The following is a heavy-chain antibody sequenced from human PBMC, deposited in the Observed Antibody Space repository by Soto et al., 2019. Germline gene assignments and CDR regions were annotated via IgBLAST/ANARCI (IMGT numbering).Heavy chain of an antibody. D-gene: IGHD4-17*01. CDR1: GGTFSSYA. V-gene: IGHV1-69*06. Sequence: GASVKVSCKASGGTFSSYAISWVRQAPRQGLEWMGGIIPIFGTANYAQKFQGRVTITADKSTSTAYMELSSLRSEDTAVYYCAREDYGGNSAAWGQGTLVTVSS. CDR2: IIPIFGTA. CDR3: AREDYGGNSAA. J-gene: IGHJ5*02.